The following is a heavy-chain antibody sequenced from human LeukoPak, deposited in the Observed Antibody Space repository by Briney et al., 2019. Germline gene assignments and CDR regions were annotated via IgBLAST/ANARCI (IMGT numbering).Heavy chain of an antibody. V-gene: IGHV1-69*13. J-gene: IGHJ4*02. CDR1: GYTFPSYF. Sequence: SVKASCKASGYTFPSYFMHWVRQAPGQGLEWMGGIIPIFGTANYAQKFQGRVTITADESTSTAYMELSSLRSEDTAVYYCARSSRTMVTSPFDYWGQGTLVTVSS. CDR3: ARSSRTMVTSPFDY. D-gene: IGHD5-18*01. CDR2: IIPIFGTA.